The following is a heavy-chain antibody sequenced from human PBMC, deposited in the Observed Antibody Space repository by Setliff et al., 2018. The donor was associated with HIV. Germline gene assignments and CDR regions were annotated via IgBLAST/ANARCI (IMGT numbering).Heavy chain of an antibody. V-gene: IGHV4-39*01. D-gene: IGHD3-10*01. J-gene: IGHJ6*03. CDR2: IDDSVRT. CDR3: VRQAFYYASGTYSHFYMDV. CDR1: DASYSGTNHY. Sequence: SETLSLTCTLSDASYSGTNHYWGWIRQPPGKGLEWIGSIDDSVRTYYSPSLKSRVTSSVDPSKIQFSLKLSSVAAADTAVYYCVRQAFYYASGTYSHFYMDVWGKGIAVTVSS.